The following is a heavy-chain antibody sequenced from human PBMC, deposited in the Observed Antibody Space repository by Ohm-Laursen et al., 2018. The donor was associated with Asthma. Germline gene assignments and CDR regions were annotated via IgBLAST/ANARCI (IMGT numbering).Heavy chain of an antibody. D-gene: IGHD6-13*01. CDR3: ARDRRIAAAGRGRSFDP. V-gene: IGHV1-18*04. Sequence: ASVKVSCKASGYTFTSYGISWVRLAPGQGLEWMGWISAYNGNTNYAQKLQGRVTMTTDTSTSTAYMELRSLRSDDTAVYYCARDRRIAAAGRGRSFDPWGQGTLVTVSS. CDR1: GYTFTSYG. J-gene: IGHJ5*02. CDR2: ISAYNGNT.